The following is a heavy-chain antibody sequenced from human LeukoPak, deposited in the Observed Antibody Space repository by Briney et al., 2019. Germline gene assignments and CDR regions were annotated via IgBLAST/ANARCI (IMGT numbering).Heavy chain of an antibody. D-gene: IGHD1-26*01. CDR2: ISSSGSTI. CDR3: ARESGGSYYGTSDY. J-gene: IGHJ4*02. Sequence: GGSLRLSCAASGFTFSSYEMNWVRQAPGKGLEWVSYISSSGSTIYYADSVKGRFTISRDNAKNSLYLQMNSLRAEDTALYYCARESGGSYYGTSDYWGQGTLVTVSS. CDR1: GFTFSSYE. V-gene: IGHV3-48*03.